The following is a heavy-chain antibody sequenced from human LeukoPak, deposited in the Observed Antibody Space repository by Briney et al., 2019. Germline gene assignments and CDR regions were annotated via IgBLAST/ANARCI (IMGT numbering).Heavy chain of an antibody. CDR2: IYYSGST. Sequence: PSETLSLTCTVSGGSISSSSYYWGWISQPPGKGLEWIGSIYYSGSTYYNPSLKSRVTISVDTSKNQFSLKLSSVTAADTAVYYCARHAPRENWFDPWGQGTLVTVSS. J-gene: IGHJ5*02. CDR3: ARHAPRENWFDP. CDR1: GGSISSSSYY. V-gene: IGHV4-39*01.